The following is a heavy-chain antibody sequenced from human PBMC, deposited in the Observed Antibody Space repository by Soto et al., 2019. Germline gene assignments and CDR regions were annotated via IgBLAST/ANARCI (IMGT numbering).Heavy chain of an antibody. CDR1: GYTFTSYG. J-gene: IGHJ4*02. CDR3: XXXXXXXXY. V-gene: IGHV1-18*01. Sequence: QVQLVQSGAEVKKPGASVKVSCKASGYTFTSYGISWVRQAPGQGLEWMGWISAYNGNTNYAQKLQGRVTMTTDTSTSTAYMELRXLRXXXXXXXXXXXXXXXXXYWGQGTLVTVSS. CDR2: ISAYNGNT.